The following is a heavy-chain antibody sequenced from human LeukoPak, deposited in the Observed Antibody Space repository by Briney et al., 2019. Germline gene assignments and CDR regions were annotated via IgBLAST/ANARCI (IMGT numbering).Heavy chain of an antibody. CDR2: IYYSGST. CDR1: GGSISSSSYY. J-gene: IGHJ4*02. V-gene: IGHV4-39*07. CDR3: ARAGGSYYGEFDY. Sequence: PSETLSLTCTVSGGSISSSSYYWGWIRQPPGKGLEWIGSIYYSGSTYYNPSLKSRVTISVDTSKNQFSLKLSSVTAADTAVYYCARAGGSYYGEFDYWGQGTLVTVSS. D-gene: IGHD1-26*01.